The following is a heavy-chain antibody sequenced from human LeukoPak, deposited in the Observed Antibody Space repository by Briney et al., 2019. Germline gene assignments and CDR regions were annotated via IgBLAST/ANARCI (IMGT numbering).Heavy chain of an antibody. D-gene: IGHD3-16*02. Sequence: SVKVSCKASGGTFSSYAISWVRQAPGQGLEWMGGIIPIFGTANYAQKFQGRVTITADKSTSTAYMELSSLRSEDTAVYYCARGGTAMITFGGVIAKPSYFDYWGQGTLVTVSS. CDR2: IIPIFGTA. V-gene: IGHV1-69*06. J-gene: IGHJ4*02. CDR1: GGTFSSYA. CDR3: ARGGTAMITFGGVIAKPSYFDY.